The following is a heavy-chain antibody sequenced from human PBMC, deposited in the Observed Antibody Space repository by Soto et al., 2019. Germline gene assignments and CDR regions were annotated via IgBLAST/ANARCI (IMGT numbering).Heavy chain of an antibody. V-gene: IGHV4-30-4*01. CDR2: IYYSGST. D-gene: IGHD3-16*01. Sequence: QVQLQESGPGLVKPSQTLSLTCTVSGGSISSGDYYWSWIRQPPGKGLEWIGYIYYSGSTYYNPSLKSRVTISIDPSKYQFSLKLNSVTAADAAVYYCARTPGGWFDPWGRGTLVTVSS. CDR3: ARTPGGWFDP. CDR1: GGSISSGDYY. J-gene: IGHJ5*02.